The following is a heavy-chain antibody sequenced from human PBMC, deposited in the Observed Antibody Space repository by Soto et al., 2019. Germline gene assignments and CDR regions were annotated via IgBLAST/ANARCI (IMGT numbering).Heavy chain of an antibody. Sequence: SGPTLVNPTQTPTLTCTFSGFSFTTAGVAVGWIRQTPGGALEWLTLIYYNDDRRFSPSLKTRLTITGDTSKNQVVLSLTNVDPGDTATYFCAHSDGGYEIIYFDFWGQVIPVTVSS. J-gene: IGHJ4*02. V-gene: IGHV2-5*01. CDR1: GFSFTTAGVA. CDR3: AHSDGGYEIIYFDF. CDR2: IYYNDDR. D-gene: IGHD5-12*01.